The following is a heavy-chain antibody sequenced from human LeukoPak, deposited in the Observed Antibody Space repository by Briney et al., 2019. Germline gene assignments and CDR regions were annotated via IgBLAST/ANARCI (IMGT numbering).Heavy chain of an antibody. V-gene: IGHV3-11*04. CDR3: ARLRGSYFDS. D-gene: IGHD1-26*01. CDR2: ISSSGSTI. Sequence: EWVSYISSSGSTIYYADSVKGRFTISRDNSKNTLYLQMDSLRAEDTAVYYCARLRGSYFDSWGQGTLVTVSS. J-gene: IGHJ4*02.